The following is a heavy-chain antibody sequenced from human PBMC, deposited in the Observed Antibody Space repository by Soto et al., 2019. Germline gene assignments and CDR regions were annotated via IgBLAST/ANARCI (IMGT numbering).Heavy chain of an antibody. Sequence: PWGSLRLSCAASGLIFSNVWMSWVRQAPWKWLEWVGRMRIKSDGGTTDYAAPVKGRFTISRDDSKNMPYLQMNSLKTDDTAVYYCTTTRDPDDYWGQGTLVTVSS. CDR3: TTTRDPDDY. CDR1: GLIFSNVW. CDR2: MRIKSDGGTT. J-gene: IGHJ4*02. V-gene: IGHV3-15*01.